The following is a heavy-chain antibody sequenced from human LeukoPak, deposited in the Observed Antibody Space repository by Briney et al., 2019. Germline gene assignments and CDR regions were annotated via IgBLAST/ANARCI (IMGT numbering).Heavy chain of an antibody. CDR1: GGTFSSYA. V-gene: IGHV1-69*05. D-gene: IGHD3-3*01. Sequence: SVKVSCKASGGTFSSYAISWVRQAPGQGLEWMGGIIPIFGTASYAQKFQGRVTITTDESTSTAYMELSSLRSEDTAVYYCARGTYYDFWSGYSKGYMDVWGKGTTVTVSS. CDR2: IIPIFGTA. CDR3: ARGTYYDFWSGYSKGYMDV. J-gene: IGHJ6*03.